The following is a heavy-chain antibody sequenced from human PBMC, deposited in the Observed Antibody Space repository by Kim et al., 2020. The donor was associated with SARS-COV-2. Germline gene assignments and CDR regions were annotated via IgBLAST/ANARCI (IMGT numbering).Heavy chain of an antibody. D-gene: IGHD4-17*01. J-gene: IGHJ3*02. Sequence: SVKVSCKASGGTFSSYAISWVRQAPGQGLEWMGGIIPIFGTANYAQKFQGRVTITADESTSTAYMELSSLRSEDTAVYYCARPTVPRLRGAFDIWGQGTMVTVSS. CDR1: GGTFSSYA. CDR3: ARPTVPRLRGAFDI. CDR2: IIPIFGTA. V-gene: IGHV1-69*13.